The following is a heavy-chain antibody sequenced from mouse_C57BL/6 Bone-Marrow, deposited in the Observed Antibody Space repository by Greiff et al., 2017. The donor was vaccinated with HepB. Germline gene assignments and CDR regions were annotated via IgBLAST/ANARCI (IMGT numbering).Heavy chain of an antibody. CDR1: GYAFSSYW. CDR2: IYPGDGDT. J-gene: IGHJ2*01. V-gene: IGHV1-80*01. CDR3: ARKILDGSSYFDY. Sequence: QVQLQQSGAELVKPGASVKISCKASGYAFSSYWMNWVKQRPGKGLEWIGQIYPGDGDTNYNGKFKGKATLTADKSSSTAYMQLSSLTSEDSAVYCCARKILDGSSYFDYWGQGTTLTVSS. D-gene: IGHD1-1*01.